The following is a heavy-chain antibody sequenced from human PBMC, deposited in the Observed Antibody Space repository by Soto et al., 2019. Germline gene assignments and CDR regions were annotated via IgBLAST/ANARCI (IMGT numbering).Heavy chain of an antibody. V-gene: IGHV3-21*01. CDR1: GFTFSSYS. CDR2: ISSSSSYI. D-gene: IGHD3-22*01. Sequence: GGSLRLSCAASGFTFSSYSMNWVRQAPGKGLEWVSSISSSSSYIYYADSVKGRFTISRDNAKNSLYLQMNSLRAEDTAVYYCARDDYYYDSSGYYDSGYWGQGTLVTVSS. J-gene: IGHJ4*02. CDR3: ARDDYYYDSSGYYDSGY.